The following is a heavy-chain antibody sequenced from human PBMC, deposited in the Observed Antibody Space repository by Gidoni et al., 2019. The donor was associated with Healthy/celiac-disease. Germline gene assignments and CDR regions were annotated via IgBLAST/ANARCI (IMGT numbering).Heavy chain of an antibody. J-gene: IGHJ5*02. D-gene: IGHD2-21*02. CDR3: AKDPPRGVTAST. Sequence: EVQPLESGGGLVQPGGSMRLTCADAGFTFSSYAMSWVRQAPGKGLAWDSASSGICGRTYDADSVKGRFTISRDNSKNTLYLQRNSLRAEDTAVYYCAKDPPRGVTASTWGQGPLVTVSS. CDR2: SSGICGRT. CDR1: GFTFSSYA. V-gene: IGHV3-23*01.